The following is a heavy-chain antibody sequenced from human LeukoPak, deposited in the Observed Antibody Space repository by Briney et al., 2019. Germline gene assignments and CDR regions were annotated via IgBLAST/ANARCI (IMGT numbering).Heavy chain of an antibody. CDR1: GNSFTSYW. J-gene: IGHJ3*02. CDR3: AIVSGHPGITMVVRQRDDAFDI. CDR2: IDPSDSYT. D-gene: IGHD3-10*01. Sequence: GESLKISCKGSGNSFTSYWISCVRQMPGKGLEWMGRIDPSDSYTNYSPSFQGHVTISADKSISTAYLQWSSLKASDPAMYCYAIVSGHPGITMVVRQRDDAFDIWGQGTMVTVSS. V-gene: IGHV5-10-1*01.